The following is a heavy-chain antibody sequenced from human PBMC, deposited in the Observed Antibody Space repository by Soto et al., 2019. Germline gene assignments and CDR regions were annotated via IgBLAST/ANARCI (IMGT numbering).Heavy chain of an antibody. CDR3: ARSYSGTFYGYDT. Sequence: SETLSLTCTVSGGSISSYHWSWIRQSPGKGLEWIGYVFYTGSTKYNPALKRRVTISVDTSKNQFSLKLSSVSAADTGLYYCARSYSGTFYGYDTWGQESWSPSPQ. CDR2: VFYTGST. V-gene: IGHV4-59*01. J-gene: IGHJ5*01. CDR1: GGSISSYH. D-gene: IGHD1-26*01.